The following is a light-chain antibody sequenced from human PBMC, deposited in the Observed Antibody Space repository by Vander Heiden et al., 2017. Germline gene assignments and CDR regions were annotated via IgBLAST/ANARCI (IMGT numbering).Light chain of an antibody. CDR3: RQALQTLYT. Sequence: DIVMTQSPLSLPVTPGESASISCRSSQSLLHSNGYNYLDWYLQKPGQSPQLLIYLGSNRASGVPDRFSGSGSGTDFTLQISRVEAEDVGVYYCRQALQTLYTFGQWTKLEIK. CDR1: QSLLHSNGYNY. J-gene: IGKJ2*01. CDR2: LGS. V-gene: IGKV2-28*01.